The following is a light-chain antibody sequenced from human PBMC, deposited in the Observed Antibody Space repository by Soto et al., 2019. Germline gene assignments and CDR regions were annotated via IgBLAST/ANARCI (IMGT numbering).Light chain of an antibody. Sequence: IHMTHSPASLSASVLYRVTITFQASQDIINYLNWYQQKPGKAPKLLIYDASNLETGVPSRFSGSGSGTDFTFTISSLQPEDIATYYCQQYDNLLITFAQGARLEIK. CDR2: DAS. CDR1: QDIINY. V-gene: IGKV1-33*01. CDR3: QQYDNLLIT. J-gene: IGKJ5*01.